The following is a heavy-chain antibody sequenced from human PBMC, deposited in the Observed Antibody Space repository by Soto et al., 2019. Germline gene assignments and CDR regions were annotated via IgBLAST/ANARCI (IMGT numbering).Heavy chain of an antibody. J-gene: IGHJ6*04. V-gene: IGHV1-2*02. Sequence: ASVKVSCKASGYTFTGQYMHWVRQAPGQGLEWMGWINPDSGDTKYAQKFQGRVTMTRDTSISTVYMELSRLKSDDTAVYYCARDRGNMVAIFHHYYGMDVWGEGTTVTVSS. CDR2: INPDSGDT. D-gene: IGHD3-3*02. CDR1: GYTFTGQY. CDR3: ARDRGNMVAIFHHYYGMDV.